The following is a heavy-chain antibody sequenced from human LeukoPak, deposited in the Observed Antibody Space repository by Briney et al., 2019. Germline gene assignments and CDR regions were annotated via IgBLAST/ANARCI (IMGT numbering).Heavy chain of an antibody. Sequence: PAGSLRLSCAASGFTFRNYWMHWVRQAPGKGLVWVSSIEGDGSRTNYADSVKGRFTISRDNAENTLYLQMNSLRGEDTAVYFCARATSGTSYEYWGQGTLVTVSS. CDR1: GFTFRNYW. V-gene: IGHV3-74*01. J-gene: IGHJ4*02. CDR3: ARATSGTSYEY. CDR2: IEGDGSRT. D-gene: IGHD3-10*01.